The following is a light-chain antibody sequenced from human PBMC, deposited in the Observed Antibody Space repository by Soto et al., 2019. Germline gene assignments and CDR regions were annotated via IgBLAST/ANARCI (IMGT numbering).Light chain of an antibody. V-gene: IGKV3-15*01. J-gene: IGKJ2*01. CDR1: QSVSTN. Sequence: EIVMTQSPDILSVSPGDRVTLSCRASQSVSTNVAWYQQKPGQSPTLLIYRTSTRATGVPDRFSGSGYETEFTLTISSLQSEDFAVYHCQQHYNWPRTFGQGTKLEIK. CDR2: RTS. CDR3: QQHYNWPRT.